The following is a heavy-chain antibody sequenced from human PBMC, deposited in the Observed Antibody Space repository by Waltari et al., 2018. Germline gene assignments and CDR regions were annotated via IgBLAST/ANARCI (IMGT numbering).Heavy chain of an antibody. CDR2: ISGSGGST. J-gene: IGHJ4*02. V-gene: IGHV3-23*01. D-gene: IGHD4-4*01. Sequence: EVQLLESGGGLVQPGGALGLSGAASGFTFSIYPLSWARQAPGKGMEWVSAISGSGGSTYYADSVKGRFTISRDNSKNTLYLQMNSLRAEDTAVYYCAKDSATVTTGWGQGTLVTVSS. CDR3: AKDSATVTTG. CDR1: GFTFSIYP.